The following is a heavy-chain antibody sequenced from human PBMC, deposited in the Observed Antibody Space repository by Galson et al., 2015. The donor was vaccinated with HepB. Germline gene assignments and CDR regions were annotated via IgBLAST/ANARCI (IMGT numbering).Heavy chain of an antibody. Sequence: SLRLSCAASGFTFSTYSMNWVRQAPGKGLEWVSYISSSSSSIYYADSVRGRFTISRDNAKSSLYLQMNSLRDEDTAVYYCARDASGYNYGYDYWGQGTLVTVSS. V-gene: IGHV3-48*02. CDR3: ARDASGYNYGYDY. CDR1: GFTFSTYS. J-gene: IGHJ4*02. D-gene: IGHD5-18*01. CDR2: ISSSSSSI.